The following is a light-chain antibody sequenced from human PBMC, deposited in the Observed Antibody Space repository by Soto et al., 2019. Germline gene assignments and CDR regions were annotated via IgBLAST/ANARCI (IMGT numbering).Light chain of an antibody. CDR3: QKYNSAPPRYT. Sequence: DIQMTQSPSSLSASVGDRVTITCRASQGISNYLAWYQQKPGKVPKLLIYAASTLQSGVPSRFSGSGSGTDFALIISSLQPEDVATYYGQKYNSAPPRYTFGQGTKLEIK. V-gene: IGKV1-27*01. CDR2: AAS. J-gene: IGKJ2*01. CDR1: QGISNY.